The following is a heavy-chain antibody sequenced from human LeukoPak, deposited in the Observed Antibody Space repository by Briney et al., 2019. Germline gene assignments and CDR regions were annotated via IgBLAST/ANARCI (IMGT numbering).Heavy chain of an antibody. J-gene: IGHJ4*02. CDR3: ARVGGSGSIEY. V-gene: IGHV1-2*02. CDR1: GYTFTDYY. CDR2: INPNSGGT. D-gene: IGHD3-10*01. Sequence: GASVKVSCKASGYTFTDYYMHWVRQAPGQGLEWMGRINPNSGGTNYAQKLQGGVTMTRDTSINTAYMELSRLKSDDTAVYYCARVGGSGSIEYWGQGTLVTVSS.